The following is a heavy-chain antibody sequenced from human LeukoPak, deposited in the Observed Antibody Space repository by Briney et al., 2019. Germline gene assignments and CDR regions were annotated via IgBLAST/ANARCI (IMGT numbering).Heavy chain of an antibody. CDR3: AKDSGEYYYYYMDV. V-gene: IGHV3-48*03. D-gene: IGHD3-10*01. Sequence: PAGGSLRLSCAASGFTFSSYELNWVRQAPGKGLEWVSYISDTGSTIYYADSVEGRFTISRDNAKNSLYLQMNSLRAEDTAVYYCAKDSGEYYYYYMDVWGKGTTVTISS. CDR2: ISDTGSTI. CDR1: GFTFSSYE. J-gene: IGHJ6*03.